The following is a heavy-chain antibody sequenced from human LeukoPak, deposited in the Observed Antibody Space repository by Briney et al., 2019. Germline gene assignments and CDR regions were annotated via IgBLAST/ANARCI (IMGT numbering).Heavy chain of an antibody. J-gene: IGHJ4*02. CDR1: GNSFTGYY. Sequence: APVKVSCKASGNSFTGYYVHWVGQAPGQGLEWMGWMSPDSDGTNFAQNFQGRVSTTRDTSIRTVYLELRSLRADDTAVYYCANQEGIGAPGAWFDNWGQGTLVTVSS. D-gene: IGHD1-26*01. CDR3: ANQEGIGAPGAWFDN. CDR2: MSPDSDGT. V-gene: IGHV1-2*02.